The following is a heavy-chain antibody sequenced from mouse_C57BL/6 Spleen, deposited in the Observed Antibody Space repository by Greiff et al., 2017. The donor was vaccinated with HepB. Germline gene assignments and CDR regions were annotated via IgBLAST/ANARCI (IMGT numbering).Heavy chain of an antibody. Sequence: VKLMESGAELVRPGASVTLSCKASGYTFTDYEMHWVKQTPVHGLEWIGAIDPETGGTAYNQKFKGKAILTADKSSSTAYMELRSLTSEDSAVYYCTRLRLPQAYWGQGTLVTVSA. CDR1: GYTFTDYE. J-gene: IGHJ3*01. CDR2: IDPETGGT. V-gene: IGHV1-15*01. CDR3: TRLRLPQAY. D-gene: IGHD1-2*01.